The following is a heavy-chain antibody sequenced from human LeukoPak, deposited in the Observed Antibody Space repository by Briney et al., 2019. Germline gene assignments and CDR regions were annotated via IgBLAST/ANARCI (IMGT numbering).Heavy chain of an antibody. CDR3: ARLAPDYYYGMDV. J-gene: IGHJ6*02. Sequence: SETLSLTCTVSGGSISSYYWSWIRQPPGKGLEWIGYIYTSGSTNYNPSLKSRVTISVDTSKNQFSLKLSSVTAADTAVYYCARLAPDYYYGMDVWGQGTTVTVSS. CDR2: IYTSGST. D-gene: IGHD1-14*01. CDR1: GGSISSYY. V-gene: IGHV4-4*08.